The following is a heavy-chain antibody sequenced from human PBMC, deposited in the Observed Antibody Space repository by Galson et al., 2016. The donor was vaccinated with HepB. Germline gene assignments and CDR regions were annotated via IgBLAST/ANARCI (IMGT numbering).Heavy chain of an antibody. D-gene: IGHD3-16*01. CDR3: ARELGS. CDR2: IYSSGST. V-gene: IGHV4-61*02. CDR1: GDSIRSSRYYY. Sequence: TLSLTCTVSGDSIRSSRYYYWSWIRQPVGKGLEWIGPIYSSGSTNYNPSLKSRVTISLDTPKNQFSLNLSSVTAADTAVYYCARELGSWGQGTLVTVSS. J-gene: IGHJ5*02.